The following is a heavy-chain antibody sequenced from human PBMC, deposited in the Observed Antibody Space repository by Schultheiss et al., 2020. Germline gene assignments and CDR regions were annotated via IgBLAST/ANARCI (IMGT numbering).Heavy chain of an antibody. CDR3: ARNEGGNYYYYMDV. CDR2: IFSNDEK. J-gene: IGHJ6*03. D-gene: IGHD2-15*01. Sequence: SGPTLVKPTETLTLTCTVSGFSLSNARMGVSWIRQPPGKALEWLAHIFSNDEKSYSTSLKSMLTISKDTSKSQVVLTMTNMDPVDTATYYCARNEGGNYYYYMDVWGKGTTVTVSS. V-gene: IGHV2-26*01. CDR1: GFSLSNARMG.